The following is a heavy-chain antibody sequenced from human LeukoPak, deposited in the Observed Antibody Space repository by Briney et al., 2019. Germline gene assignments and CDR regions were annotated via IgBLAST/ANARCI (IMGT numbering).Heavy chain of an antibody. D-gene: IGHD3-9*01. CDR2: ISWNSGSI. Sequence: PGGSLRLSCAASGFTFADYAMHWVRQAPGKGLEWVSGISWNSGSIGYADSVKGRFTISRDNAKNSLYLQMNSLRAEDTALYYCAVYDILTGYYRHWGQGTLVTVSS. CDR1: GFTFADYA. J-gene: IGHJ4*02. CDR3: AVYDILTGYYRH. V-gene: IGHV3-9*01.